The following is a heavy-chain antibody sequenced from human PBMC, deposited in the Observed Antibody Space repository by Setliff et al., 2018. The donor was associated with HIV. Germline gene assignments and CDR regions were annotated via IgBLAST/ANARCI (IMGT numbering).Heavy chain of an antibody. J-gene: IGHJ3*02. Sequence: GGSLRLSCAASGFTFSSYSMNWVRQAPGKGLEWVSSISSSSSYIYYADSVKGRFTISRDNAKNSLYLQMNSLRAEDTAVYYCARSFWGFVRNAASDIWGQGTMVTVSS. CDR1: GFTFSSYS. CDR3: ARSFWGFVRNAASDI. V-gene: IGHV3-21*01. CDR2: ISSSSSYI. D-gene: IGHD3-16*01.